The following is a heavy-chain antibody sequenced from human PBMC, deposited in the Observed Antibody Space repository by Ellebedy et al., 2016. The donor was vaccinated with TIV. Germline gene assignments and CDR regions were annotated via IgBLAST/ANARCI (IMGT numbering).Heavy chain of an antibody. J-gene: IGHJ4*02. CDR3: TKRAENWGFFEY. D-gene: IGHD7-27*01. CDR1: GFIFSNYV. CDR2: MAEYDGRT. Sequence: PGGSLRLSCAASGFIFSNYVMAWVRQVPGKGLEWVSAMAEYDGRTFYADSVRGRFTISRDNSGNTLFLHMKSLRAEDTAINYYTKRAENWGFFEYWGQGARVTVSS. V-gene: IGHV3-23*01.